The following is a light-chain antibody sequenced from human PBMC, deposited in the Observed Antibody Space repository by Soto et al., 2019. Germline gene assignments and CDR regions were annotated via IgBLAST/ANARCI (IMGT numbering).Light chain of an antibody. J-gene: IGKJ2*01. CDR3: QKYGTSPAT. Sequence: EIVLTQSPGTLSLSPGERATLSCRASQTVSRTSLAWYQHKPGQAPRLLIYGTSIRASGIPDRFSGSESGTDFTLTIIRLEPEDYAVYYCQKYGTSPATFGQGTKLDI. V-gene: IGKV3-20*01. CDR1: QTVSRTS. CDR2: GTS.